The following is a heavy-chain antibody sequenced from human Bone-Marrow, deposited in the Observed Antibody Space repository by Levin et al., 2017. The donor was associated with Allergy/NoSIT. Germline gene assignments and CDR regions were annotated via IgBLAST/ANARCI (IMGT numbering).Heavy chain of an antibody. CDR1: GYTFTSYD. D-gene: IGHD2-15*01. Sequence: GESLKISCKASGYTFTSYDINWVRQATGQGLEWMGWMNPNSGNTGYAQKFQGRVTMTRNTSISTAYMELSSLRSEDTAVYYCARRRGISLFWFDPWGQGTLVTVSS. CDR3: ARRRGISLFWFDP. CDR2: MNPNSGNT. J-gene: IGHJ5*02. V-gene: IGHV1-8*01.